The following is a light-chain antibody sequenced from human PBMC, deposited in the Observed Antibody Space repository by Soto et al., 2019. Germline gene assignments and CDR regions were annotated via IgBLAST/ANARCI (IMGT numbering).Light chain of an antibody. CDR1: SSDVGGYNY. V-gene: IGLV2-11*01. CDR2: DVS. J-gene: IGLJ1*01. Sequence: QSALTQPRSVSGSPGQSVTISCTGTSSDVGGYNYVSWYQQHPGKAPKLMIYDVSKWPSGVPDRFSGSKSGNTASLTISGLQAEDEADYYCCSYAVSRYVFGTGTKLTVL. CDR3: CSYAVSRYV.